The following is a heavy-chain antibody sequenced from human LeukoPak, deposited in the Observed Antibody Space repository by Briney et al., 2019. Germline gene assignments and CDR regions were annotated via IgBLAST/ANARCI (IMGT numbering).Heavy chain of an antibody. V-gene: IGHV3-23*01. CDR2: ISGSGGST. J-gene: IGHJ3*02. D-gene: IGHD3-3*01. CDR3: AKPRVRFLEWLLYRGVDAFDI. Sequence: PGGSLRLXCAASGFTSSSYAMSWVRQAPGKGLEWVSAISGSGGSTYYADSVKGRFTISRDNSKNTLYLQMNSLRAEDTAVYYCAKPRVRFLEWLLYRGVDAFDIWGQGTMVTVSS. CDR1: GFTSSSYA.